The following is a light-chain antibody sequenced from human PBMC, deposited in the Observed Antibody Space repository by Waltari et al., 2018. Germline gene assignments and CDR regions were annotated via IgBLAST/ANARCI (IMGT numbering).Light chain of an antibody. Sequence: HSVLTQPPTVSAAPGQKVTISCSGSSSNTGSYEDCWYQQFPGTAPKVLIYDKYRRPSGTPDRFSGSWSGSSATLAITGLQTGDEADYYCGTWDSSLRIYVFGTGTKVSV. CDR2: DKY. CDR3: GTWDSSLRIYV. V-gene: IGLV1-51*01. CDR1: SSNTGSYE. J-gene: IGLJ1*01.